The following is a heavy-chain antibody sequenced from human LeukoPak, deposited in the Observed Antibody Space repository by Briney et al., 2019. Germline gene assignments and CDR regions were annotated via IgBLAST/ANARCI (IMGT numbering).Heavy chain of an antibody. CDR2: IKSKTDGGTT. Sequence: GVSLRLSCAASGFTFSNAWMNWVRQAPGKGLEWVGRIKSKTDGGTTDYAAPVKGRFTISRDDSKNTLYLQMSSLRTEDTAVYYCARSSTQDDAFDIWGQGTMVTVSS. D-gene: IGHD5/OR15-5a*01. CDR1: GFTFSNAW. V-gene: IGHV3-15*07. J-gene: IGHJ3*02. CDR3: ARSSTQDDAFDI.